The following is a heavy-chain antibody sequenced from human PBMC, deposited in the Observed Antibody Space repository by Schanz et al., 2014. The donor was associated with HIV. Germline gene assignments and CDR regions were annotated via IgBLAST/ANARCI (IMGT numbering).Heavy chain of an antibody. CDR3: ARDLSSVGSGWYGKWFDP. D-gene: IGHD6-19*01. CDR1: GYNFTSYD. J-gene: IGHJ5*02. V-gene: IGHV1-8*01. Sequence: QVQLVQSGAEVKKPGASVKVSCKASGYNFTSYDINWVRQATGQGLEWMGWMNPNSGNTGYAQKFQGRVTMTRNTSISTAYMELSSLRSEDTAVYYCARDLSSVGSGWYGKWFDPWGQGTLVTVSS. CDR2: MNPNSGNT.